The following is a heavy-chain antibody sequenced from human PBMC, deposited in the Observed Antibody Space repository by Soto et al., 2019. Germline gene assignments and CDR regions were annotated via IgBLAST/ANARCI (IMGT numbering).Heavy chain of an antibody. CDR2: ISGSGNSI. V-gene: IGHV3-23*01. CDR3: ASREWNEYIHT. Sequence: EVQLLESGGGLVQPGGSLRLSCAASGFTLRSYGMTWVLQAPGKGLEWVSFISGSGNSIHYAGSVKGRFTISRDNSKNTLYRHMNTMIVEDAAIYYWASREWNEYIHTWGQGTLVTVSS. J-gene: IGHJ4*02. CDR1: GFTLRSYG. D-gene: IGHD1-1*01.